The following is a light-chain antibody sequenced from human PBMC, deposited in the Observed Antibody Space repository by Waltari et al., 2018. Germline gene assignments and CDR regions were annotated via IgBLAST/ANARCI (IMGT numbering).Light chain of an antibody. J-gene: IGKJ2*01. CDR1: QSVSSNY. Sequence: EIVLTQSPGTLSLSPGERATLSCRASQSVSSNYLAWYQQKPGQAPRLLISGASSRATGVPDRFNGSGFGTDFTLTISRLEPEDFAMYYCQQYGFSPEYTFGQGTKLEIK. CDR2: GAS. CDR3: QQYGFSPEYT. V-gene: IGKV3-20*01.